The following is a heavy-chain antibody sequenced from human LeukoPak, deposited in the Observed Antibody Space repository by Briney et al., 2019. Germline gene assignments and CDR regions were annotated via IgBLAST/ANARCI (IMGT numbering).Heavy chain of an antibody. CDR2: LFSGGSA. Sequence: GGSLRLSCVASGFTVSSNSMNWVCQAPGKGLEWVSILFSGGSALYADSVKGRFTISRDNSKNTLYLQMNSLRAEDTAVYYCAKDYYASGTYYNPPNAFDIWGQGTMVTVSS. CDR3: AKDYYASGTYYNPPNAFDI. CDR1: GFTVSSNS. V-gene: IGHV3-53*05. D-gene: IGHD3-10*01. J-gene: IGHJ3*02.